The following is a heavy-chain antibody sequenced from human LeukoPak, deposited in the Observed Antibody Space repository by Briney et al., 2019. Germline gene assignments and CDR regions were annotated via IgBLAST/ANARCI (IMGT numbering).Heavy chain of an antibody. CDR1: GFTFSSYS. Sequence: GGSLRLSCAASGFTFSSYSMNWVRQAPGKGPEWVSYISSSSSTIYYADSVKGRFTISRDNAKNSLYLQMNSLRAEDTAVYYCARDLDYDFWSGYYPYWGQGTLVTVSS. J-gene: IGHJ4*02. CDR2: ISSSSSTI. V-gene: IGHV3-48*01. CDR3: ARDLDYDFWSGYYPY. D-gene: IGHD3-3*01.